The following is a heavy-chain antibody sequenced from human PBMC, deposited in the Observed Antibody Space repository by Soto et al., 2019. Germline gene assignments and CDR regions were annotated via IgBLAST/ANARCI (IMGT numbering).Heavy chain of an antibody. CDR1: GGSFSGYY. Sequence: SETLSLTCAVYGGSFSGYYWGWIRQPPGKGLEWIGEINHSGSTNYNPSLKRRVTISVDTSKNQFSLRLSSVTAADTALYYCARSRGRIAAAGRRHRRLMGLYADKYGMDVWGQGTTVT. J-gene: IGHJ6*02. CDR3: ARSRGRIAAAGRRHRRLMGLYADKYGMDV. D-gene: IGHD6-13*01. CDR2: INHSGST. V-gene: IGHV4-34*01.